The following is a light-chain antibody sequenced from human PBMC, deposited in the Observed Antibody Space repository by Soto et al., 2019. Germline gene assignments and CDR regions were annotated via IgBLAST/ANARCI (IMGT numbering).Light chain of an antibody. J-gene: IGKJ1*01. CDR3: QQYGSLSWT. V-gene: IGKV3-20*01. CDR1: QSVSSN. CDR2: DAS. Sequence: EIVLTQSPGTLSLSLGERATLSCRASQSVSSNLAWYQQKPGQAPRLLIYDASSRATGIPDRFSGSGSGTDFTLTISRLEPEDFAVYYCQQYGSLSWTFGQGTKV.